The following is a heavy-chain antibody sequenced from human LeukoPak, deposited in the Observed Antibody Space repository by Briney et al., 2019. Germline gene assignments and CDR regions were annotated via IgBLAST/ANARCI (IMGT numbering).Heavy chain of an antibody. CDR1: GFTFNSFA. J-gene: IGHJ4*02. CDR3: ANTHDYGDY. V-gene: IGHV3-23*01. Sequence: GGSLRLSCAASGFTFNSFAMSWVRQAPGKGLEWVSGIDESGAGTFHADSVKGRFTISRDNSKNTLFLQMNSLRVEDTAVYYCANTHDYGDYWGQGTLVTVSS. CDR2: IDESGAGT.